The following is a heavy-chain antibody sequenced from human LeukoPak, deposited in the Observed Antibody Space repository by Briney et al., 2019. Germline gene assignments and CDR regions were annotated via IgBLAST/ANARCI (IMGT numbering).Heavy chain of an antibody. CDR2: INGNGSST. CDR3: ARSAAAAVYYFDY. J-gene: IGHJ4*02. V-gene: IGHV3-74*01. CDR1: GFTFSNYW. Sequence: PGGSLRLSCAASGFTFSNYWIHWVRQAPGKGLVWVSRINGNGSSTSYADSVKGRFTISRDNAQNTLYLQMNSLRAEDTSVYYCARSAAAAVYYFDYWGQGTLVTVSS. D-gene: IGHD6-13*01.